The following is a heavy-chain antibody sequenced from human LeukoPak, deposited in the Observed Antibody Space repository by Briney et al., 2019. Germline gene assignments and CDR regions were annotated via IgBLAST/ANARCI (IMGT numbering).Heavy chain of an antibody. J-gene: IGHJ3*02. V-gene: IGHV3-11*01. Sequence: PGGSLRLSCAASGFTFSDYYMSWIRQAPGKGLEWVSYISSSGSTIYYADSVKGRFTISRDNAKNSLYLQMNSLRAEDTAVYYCGRDRDFAWPFDIGGKGKMVTVFS. CDR3: GRDRDFAWPFDI. D-gene: IGHD3-9*01. CDR1: GFTFSDYY. CDR2: ISSSGSTI.